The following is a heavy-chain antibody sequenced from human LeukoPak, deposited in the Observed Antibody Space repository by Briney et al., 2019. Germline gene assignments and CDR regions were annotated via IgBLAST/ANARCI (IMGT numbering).Heavy chain of an antibody. CDR2: IPYDGSNK. Sequence: GGSLRLSCAASGFTFSSYGMHWVRQAPGKGLEWVAFIPYDGSNKFYADSVKGRFTISRDNSKNTLYLQMNSLRAEDTAVYYCAKDGSRFYFDYWGQGTLVTVSS. J-gene: IGHJ4*02. CDR1: GFTFSSYG. V-gene: IGHV3-30*02. D-gene: IGHD3-10*01. CDR3: AKDGSRFYFDY.